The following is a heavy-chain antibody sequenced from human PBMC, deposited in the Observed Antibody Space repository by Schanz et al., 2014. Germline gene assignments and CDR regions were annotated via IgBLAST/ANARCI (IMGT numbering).Heavy chain of an antibody. V-gene: IGHV3-11*01. Sequence: QVYLVESGGDLVKPGGSLRLSCAASGFTFSDYYMSWIRQAPGKGLEWVSYISSSSSTIYYADSVKGRFTISRDIAKNSLYLQMNSLRADDTAVYYCAKSKSQLPRFDYWGQGTLXAVSS. D-gene: IGHD2-21*01. CDR3: AKSKSQLPRFDY. J-gene: IGHJ4*02. CDR2: ISSSSSTI. CDR1: GFTFSDYY.